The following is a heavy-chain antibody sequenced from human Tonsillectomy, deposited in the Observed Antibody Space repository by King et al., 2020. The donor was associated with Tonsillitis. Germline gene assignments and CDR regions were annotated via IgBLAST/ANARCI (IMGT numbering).Heavy chain of an antibody. V-gene: IGHV3-23*04. Sequence: VQLVESGGGLVQPGGSLRLSCAASGFTFSNYAMGWVRQAPGKGLEWVSLISGSGGSTHNADSVKGRFTISRDNSKNTLYLQMNSLRVEETAVYYCAKDPCYGPWTDHWGQGTLVTV. CDR2: ISGSGGST. J-gene: IGHJ4*02. CDR3: AKDPCYGPWTDH. CDR1: GFTFSNYA. D-gene: IGHD2-2*01.